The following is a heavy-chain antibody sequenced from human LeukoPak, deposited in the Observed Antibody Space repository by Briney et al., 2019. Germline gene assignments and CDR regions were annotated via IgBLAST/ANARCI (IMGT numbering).Heavy chain of an antibody. V-gene: IGHV4-39*01. CDR1: GGSISRGSHS. J-gene: IGHJ4*02. Sequence: PSETLSLTCNVSGGSISRGSHSWAWFPHPPGKGLEWIGNIYYSGSTYYNSSLKSRVSISVDTSKNQFSLKMTSVTAADTAVYYCAVEGVRGVLDYWGQGTLVTVSS. D-gene: IGHD3-10*01. CDR3: AVEGVRGVLDY. CDR2: IYYSGST.